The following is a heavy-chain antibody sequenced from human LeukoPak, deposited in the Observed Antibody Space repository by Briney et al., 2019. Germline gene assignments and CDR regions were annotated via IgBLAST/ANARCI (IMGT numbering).Heavy chain of an antibody. CDR3: AKDREYDSSGYYYGLSDY. CDR1: GFTFSSYA. Sequence: PGGSLRLSCAASGFTFSSYAMSWVRQAPGKGLEWVSVISGSGGSTYYADSVKGRFTISRDNSKNTLYLQMNSLRAEDTAVYYCAKDREYDSSGYYYGLSDYWGQGTLVTVSS. CDR2: ISGSGGST. J-gene: IGHJ4*02. V-gene: IGHV3-23*01. D-gene: IGHD3-22*01.